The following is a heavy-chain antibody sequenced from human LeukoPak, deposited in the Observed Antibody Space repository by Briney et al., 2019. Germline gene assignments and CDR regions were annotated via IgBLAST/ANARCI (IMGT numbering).Heavy chain of an antibody. CDR2: INYSGST. CDR3: ARHYYGSGSYYILFYFDY. CDR1: GGSISSSSYY. J-gene: IGHJ4*02. Sequence: SETLSLTCTVSGGSISSSSYYWGWIRQPPGKGLDWIGSINYSGSTYYNPSLKSRVTISVDTSKNQFSLKLSSVTAADTAVYYCARHYYGSGSYYILFYFDYWGQGTLVTVSS. V-gene: IGHV4-39*01. D-gene: IGHD3-10*01.